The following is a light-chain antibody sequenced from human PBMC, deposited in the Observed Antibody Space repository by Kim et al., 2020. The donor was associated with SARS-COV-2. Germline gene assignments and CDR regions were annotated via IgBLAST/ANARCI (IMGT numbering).Light chain of an antibody. V-gene: IGKV3-20*01. CDR1: QRVTSRS. CDR2: SAS. Sequence: EIVLTQSPGSLSFSPGERATLSCRASQRVTSRSVAWYQQKPGQAPRLLIYSASSRANGIPDRFSGSGSGADFSLTISRLEPEDFAVYYCQQYGDPPGTFGQGTKVDIK. J-gene: IGKJ1*01. CDR3: QQYGDPPGT.